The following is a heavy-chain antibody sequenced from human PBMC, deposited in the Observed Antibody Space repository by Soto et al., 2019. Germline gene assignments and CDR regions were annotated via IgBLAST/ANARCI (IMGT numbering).Heavy chain of an antibody. D-gene: IGHD6-13*01. CDR2: INHSGST. V-gene: IGHV4-34*01. CDR1: GGSFSGYY. J-gene: IGHJ4*02. CDR3: ARVGAAAGV. Sequence: QVQLQQWGAGLVKPSETLSFTCAVYGGSFSGYYWSWIRQPPGKGLEWIGEINHSGSTNYNPSLKSRVTISVDTSKNQFSLKLSSVTAADTAVYYCARVGAAAGVWGQGTLVTVSS.